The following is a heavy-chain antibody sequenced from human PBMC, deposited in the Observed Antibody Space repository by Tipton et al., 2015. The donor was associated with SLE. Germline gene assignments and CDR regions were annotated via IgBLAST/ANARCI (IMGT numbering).Heavy chain of an antibody. D-gene: IGHD3-3*01. Sequence: QSGAEVKKPGASVKVSCKASGYTFTSYYMHWVRQAPGQGLEWMGIINPSGGSTSYAQKFQGRVTMTRDTSTSTVYMELSSLRSEDTAVYYCAKERRGYDDFWSGFPHRYYGMDVWGQGTTVTVSS. V-gene: IGHV1-46*01. J-gene: IGHJ6*02. CDR3: AKERRGYDDFWSGFPHRYYGMDV. CDR2: INPSGGST. CDR1: GYTFTSYY.